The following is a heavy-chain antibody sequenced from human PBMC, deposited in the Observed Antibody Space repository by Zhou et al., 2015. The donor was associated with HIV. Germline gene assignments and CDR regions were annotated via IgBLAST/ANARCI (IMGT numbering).Heavy chain of an antibody. CDR2: IIPVFGTT. J-gene: IGHJ6*03. V-gene: IGHV1-69*01. Sequence: QVQLVQSGADVKRPGSSVKLSCKASGGTFNRNAINWLRRAPGQGLEFIGGIIPVFGTTTYAQKFQGRVTMTADGSTSTVYMELSSLRFEDTAVYYCARGNGVPVDYYYYYMDVWGKGTTVTVSS. D-gene: IGHD5-12*01. CDR1: GGTFNRNA. CDR3: ARGNGVPVDYYYYYMDV.